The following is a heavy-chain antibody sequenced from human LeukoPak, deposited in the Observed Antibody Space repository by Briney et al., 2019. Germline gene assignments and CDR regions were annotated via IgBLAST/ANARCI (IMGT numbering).Heavy chain of an antibody. D-gene: IGHD2-2*02. V-gene: IGHV1-69*05. CDR1: GGTFSSYA. Sequence: SVKVFCKASGGTFSSYAISWVRQAPGQGLEWMGGIIPIFGTANYAQKFQGRVTITTDESTSTAYMELSSLRSEDTAVYYCARAGGYCSSTSCYTSRYYYYMDVWGKGTTVTVSS. J-gene: IGHJ6*03. CDR3: ARAGGYCSSTSCYTSRYYYYMDV. CDR2: IIPIFGTA.